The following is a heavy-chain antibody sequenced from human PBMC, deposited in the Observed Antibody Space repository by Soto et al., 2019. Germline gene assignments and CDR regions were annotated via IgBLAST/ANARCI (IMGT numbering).Heavy chain of an antibody. CDR2: IIPISGTP. CDR3: ARGVGRPVRGVNLYYYYAMDV. J-gene: IGHJ6*02. D-gene: IGHD3-10*01. Sequence: QVQLVQSGAEVKTPGSSVKVSCKASGGSCTTYSISWVRQAPGQGLEWMGGIIPISGTPNYAQKFQGRVTITADKYTTTAYMELNSLRFEDTAVYYCARGVGRPVRGVNLYYYYAMDVWGQGTTVTVPS. V-gene: IGHV1-69*06. CDR1: GGSCTTYS.